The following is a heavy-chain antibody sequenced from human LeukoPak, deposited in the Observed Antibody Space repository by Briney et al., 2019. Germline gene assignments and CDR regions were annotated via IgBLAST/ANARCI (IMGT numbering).Heavy chain of an antibody. CDR2: INPNSGGT. CDR1: GYTFTGYY. CDR3: ARDYQKVRGVIIGYNWFDP. D-gene: IGHD3-10*01. V-gene: IGHV1-2*02. J-gene: IGHJ5*02. Sequence: ASVKVSCKASGYTFTGYYMHWVRQAPGQGLEWMGWINPNSGGTNYAQKLQGRVTMTTDTSTSTAYMELRSLRSDDTAVYYCARDYQKVRGVIIGYNWFDPWGQGTLVTVSS.